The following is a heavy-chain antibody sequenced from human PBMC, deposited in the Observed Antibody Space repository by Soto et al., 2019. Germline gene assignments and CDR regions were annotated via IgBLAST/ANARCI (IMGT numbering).Heavy chain of an antibody. D-gene: IGHD4-17*01. CDR2: IYHSGST. V-gene: IGHV4-4*02. J-gene: IGHJ3*02. CDR3: ASGEGERGDYGLAFDI. Sequence: SSETLSLTCAVSGGSISSSNWWSWVRQPPGKGLEWIGEIYHSGSTNYNPSLKSRVTISVDKSKNQFSLKLSSVTAADTAVYYCASGEGERGDYGLAFDIWGQGTMVTVSS. CDR1: GGSISSSNW.